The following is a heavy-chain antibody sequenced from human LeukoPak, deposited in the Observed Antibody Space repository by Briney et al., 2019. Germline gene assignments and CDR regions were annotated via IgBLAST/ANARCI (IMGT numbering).Heavy chain of an antibody. D-gene: IGHD6-13*01. V-gene: IGHV3-66*01. CDR1: GFTISSYG. CDR2: IHSGGTT. CDR3: ARDQAAAGPSYDY. Sequence: GGSLRLSCAASGFTISSYGMNWVRQAPGKGLECISVIHSGGTTYYADSVKGRFAISRDNSKNSLYLQMNSLRAEDTAVYYCARDQAAAGPSYDYWGQGTLVTVSS. J-gene: IGHJ4*02.